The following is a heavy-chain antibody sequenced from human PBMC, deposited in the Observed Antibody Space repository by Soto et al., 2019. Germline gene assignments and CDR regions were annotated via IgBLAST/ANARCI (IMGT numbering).Heavy chain of an antibody. CDR1: GLTFSNYS. J-gene: IGHJ4*02. CDR3: ATDSLLGRYSIY. Sequence: EVHLVESGGGLVQPGGSLRLSCAASGLTFSNYSMKWVRQAPGKGLEWVSFISGSSVTRYYADSVKGRFTISRDNAKNSLYLQMNSLRDEDTALYYCATDSLLGRYSIYWGQGILVTDSS. CDR2: ISGSSVTR. D-gene: IGHD5-18*01. V-gene: IGHV3-48*02.